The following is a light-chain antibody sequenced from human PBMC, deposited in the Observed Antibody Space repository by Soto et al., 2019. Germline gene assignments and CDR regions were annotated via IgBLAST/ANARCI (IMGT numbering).Light chain of an antibody. CDR3: CSYAGSRTFV. J-gene: IGLJ2*01. Sequence: QSALTQPASVSGSPEQSIIISCTGTSSDVGAYNLVSWYQQHPGKAPRLIIYEGSKRPSGISHRFSGSKSDNTASLTISGLRAEDEAHYHCCSYAGSRTFVFGGGTKVTVL. V-gene: IGLV2-23*01. CDR1: SSDVGAYNL. CDR2: EGS.